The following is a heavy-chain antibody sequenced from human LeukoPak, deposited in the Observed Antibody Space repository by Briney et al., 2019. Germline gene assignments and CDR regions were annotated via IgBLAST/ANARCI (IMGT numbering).Heavy chain of an antibody. J-gene: IGHJ4*02. D-gene: IGHD2-21*01. CDR3: ARESRLNYFDY. Sequence: GGSLRLSCAASGFNFSIYSMNWVRQAPGKGLEWVSYISSSSSTIYYADSVKGRFTISRDNAKNSLYLQMNSLRAEDTAVYYCARESRLNYFDYWGQGTLVTVSS. CDR2: ISSSSSTI. V-gene: IGHV3-48*01. CDR1: GFNFSIYS.